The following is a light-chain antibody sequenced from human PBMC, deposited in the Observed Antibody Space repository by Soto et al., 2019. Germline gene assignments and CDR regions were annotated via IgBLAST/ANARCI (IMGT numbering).Light chain of an antibody. V-gene: IGKV3-11*01. Sequence: EIALTQSPATLSLSPGERATPYCRASQSVSSYLAWYQQKPGQAPRLLIYDASNRATGIPARFSGSGSGTDFTLTISSLEPEDFAVYYCQQRSNWPPHFGGGTKVDIK. J-gene: IGKJ4*01. CDR2: DAS. CDR3: QQRSNWPPH. CDR1: QSVSSY.